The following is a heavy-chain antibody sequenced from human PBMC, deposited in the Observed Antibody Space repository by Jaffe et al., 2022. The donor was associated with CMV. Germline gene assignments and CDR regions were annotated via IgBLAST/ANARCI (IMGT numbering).Heavy chain of an antibody. CDR3: ARHIPQAAAGTAFDY. Sequence: EVQLVQSGAEVKKPGESLKISCKGSGYSFTSYWIGWVRQMPGKGLEWMGIIYPGDSDTRYSPSFQGQVTISADKSISTAYLQWSSLKASDTAMYYCARHIPQAAAGTAFDYWGQGTLVTVSS. J-gene: IGHJ4*02. CDR2: IYPGDSDT. D-gene: IGHD6-13*01. CDR1: GYSFTSYW. V-gene: IGHV5-51*01.